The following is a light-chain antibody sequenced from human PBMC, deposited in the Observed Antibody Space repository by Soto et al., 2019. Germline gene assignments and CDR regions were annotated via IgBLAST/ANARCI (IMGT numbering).Light chain of an antibody. J-gene: IGKJ5*01. V-gene: IGKV3-11*01. CDR2: DAS. Sequence: EIVLTQSPATLSLSPGDGATLSCRASQSVSSYLAWYQQKPGQSPKLLIYDASNRATGIPARFSGSGSGTDFTLTTSSLEPEDFALYYCQQRSNWRSITFGQGTRLEIK. CDR3: QQRSNWRSIT. CDR1: QSVSSY.